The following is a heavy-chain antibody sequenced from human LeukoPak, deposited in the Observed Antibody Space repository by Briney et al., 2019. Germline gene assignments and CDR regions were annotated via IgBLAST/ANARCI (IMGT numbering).Heavy chain of an antibody. D-gene: IGHD2-21*01. Sequence: SETLSLTCTVSGGSISSYYWSWIRQPPGKGLEWIGYIYYSGSTYYNPSLKSRVTISVDTSKNQFSLKLSSVTAADTAVYYCARAPPAIYNWFDPWGQGTLVTVSS. CDR2: IYYSGST. CDR3: ARAPPAIYNWFDP. CDR1: GGSISSYY. J-gene: IGHJ5*02. V-gene: IGHV4-59*12.